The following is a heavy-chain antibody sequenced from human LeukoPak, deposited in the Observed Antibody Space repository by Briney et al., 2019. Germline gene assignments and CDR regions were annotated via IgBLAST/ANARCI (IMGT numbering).Heavy chain of an antibody. Sequence: SETLSLTCTFSGGSLCTYDWRCISQPPGKGLEWIGYIYYSGSTDYNPSLKSRVTISVDTPKNQFSLRLNSVTAADTAVYYCSRLLGGKPSVIDVCGKGTTVTVSS. CDR3: SRLLGGKPSVIDV. J-gene: IGHJ6*03. D-gene: IGHD3-3*01. V-gene: IGHV4-59*01. CDR2: IYYSGST. CDR1: GGSLCTYD.